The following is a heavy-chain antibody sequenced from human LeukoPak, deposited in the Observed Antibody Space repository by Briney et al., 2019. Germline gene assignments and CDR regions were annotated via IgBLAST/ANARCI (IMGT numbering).Heavy chain of an antibody. CDR1: GFTFGDYA. J-gene: IGHJ4*02. CDR2: IRSKAYGGTT. V-gene: IGHV3-49*04. Sequence: GGSLRLSCTASGFTFGDYAMSWVRQAPGKGLEWVGVIRSKAYGGTTDYAASVKGRFTTSRDDSKSVAYLQMNSLNTDDTALYYCTRYYYGSGSYYKFDSWGQGTLVTVSS. D-gene: IGHD3-10*01. CDR3: TRYYYGSGSYYKFDS.